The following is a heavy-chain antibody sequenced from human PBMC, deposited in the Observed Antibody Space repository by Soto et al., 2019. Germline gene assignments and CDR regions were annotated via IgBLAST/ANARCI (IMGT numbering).Heavy chain of an antibody. CDR2: INSDGSTT. V-gene: IGHV3-74*01. Sequence: GSLRLSCAATGFTFSNYWMHWVRQTPGKGLVWVSRINSDGSTTNYADSVKGQFTISRDSAKNTLYLQMNSLRAEDTAVYYCARGNYYSMDVWGQGTTVTVSS. J-gene: IGHJ6*02. CDR3: ARGNYYSMDV. CDR1: GFTFSNYW.